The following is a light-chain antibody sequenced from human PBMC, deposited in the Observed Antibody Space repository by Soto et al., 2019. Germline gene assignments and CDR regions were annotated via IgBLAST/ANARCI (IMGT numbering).Light chain of an antibody. V-gene: IGKV3-11*01. Sequence: EIVLTQSPATLSLSPGERATLSCRASQSISIYLAWYQQKPGQAPRLLIYDASKRAPGIPARFSGSGSWTDFALTISSLAPEDFAVYYCQYRSSWTEGHHFGKGTK. CDR3: QYRSSWTEGHH. J-gene: IGKJ2*01. CDR2: DAS. CDR1: QSISIY.